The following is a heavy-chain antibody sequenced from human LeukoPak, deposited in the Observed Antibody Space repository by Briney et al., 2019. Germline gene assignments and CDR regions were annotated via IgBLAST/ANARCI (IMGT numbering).Heavy chain of an antibody. CDR2: ISYDGSNK. Sequence: GRSLRLSCAASGFTFSGYAMHWVRQAPGKGLEWVAVISYDGSNKYYADSVKGRFTISRDNSKNTLYLQMNSLRTEDTAVYYCARNVEMATIVMEYYFDYWGQGTLVTVSS. D-gene: IGHD5-12*01. CDR1: GFTFSGYA. J-gene: IGHJ4*02. V-gene: IGHV3-30-3*01. CDR3: ARNVEMATIVMEYYFDY.